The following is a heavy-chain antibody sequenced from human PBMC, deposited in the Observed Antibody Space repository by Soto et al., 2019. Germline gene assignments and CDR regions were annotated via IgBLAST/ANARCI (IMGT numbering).Heavy chain of an antibody. CDR3: AHRPDYYGFPFDI. J-gene: IGHJ3*02. V-gene: IGHV2-5*02. CDR1: GFSLITSGVG. D-gene: IGHD3-22*01. Sequence: QITLKESGPTLVKPTQTLTLTCSFSGFSLITSGVGVGWIRQPPGKALEWLALTYWDDDKRYSPSLKSRLNITKDTSKNQVVLTMTKLDPVDTATYYCAHRPDYYGFPFDIWGQGTMVTVSS. CDR2: TYWDDDK.